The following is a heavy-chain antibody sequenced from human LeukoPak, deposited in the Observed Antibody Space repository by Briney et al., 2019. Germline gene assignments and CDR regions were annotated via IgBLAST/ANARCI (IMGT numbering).Heavy chain of an antibody. CDR3: ARESISGHRDFDY. CDR1: GFTFSSYS. Sequence: PGGSLRLSCAASGFTFSSYSMNWLRQAPGKGLEWLSYISSGSRTIYYADSVKGRFTVSRDNAKSSLYLQMNSLRAEDTAVYYCARESISGHRDFDYWGKGALVTVSS. J-gene: IGHJ4*02. CDR2: ISSGSRTI. V-gene: IGHV3-48*01. D-gene: IGHD1-26*01.